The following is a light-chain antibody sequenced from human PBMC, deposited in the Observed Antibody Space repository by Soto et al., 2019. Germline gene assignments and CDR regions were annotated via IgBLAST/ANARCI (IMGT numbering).Light chain of an antibody. CDR3: TSWTSTSTYV. CDR1: SSDVGGYNY. J-gene: IGLJ1*01. V-gene: IGLV2-14*03. CDR2: DVF. Sequence: QSALTQDASVSGSPGQSIAISCTGTSSDVGGYNYVSWYQHHPGKAPKLIIYDVFIRPSGVSDRFSGSKSGNTASLTISALQAEDEADYYCTSWTSTSTYVFGSGTQLTVL.